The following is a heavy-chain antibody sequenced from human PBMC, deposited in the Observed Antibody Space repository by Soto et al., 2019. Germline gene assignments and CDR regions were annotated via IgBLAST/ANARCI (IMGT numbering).Heavy chain of an antibody. D-gene: IGHD1-1*01. Sequence: QVHLVQSGAEVKKPGASVKVSCKGSGYTFTSYGITWVRQAPGQGLEWMGWISAHNGNTNYAQKLQGRVTVTRDTSTSTAYRELRRLRSDDTAVYYCARGRYGDYWGQGALVTVSP. CDR2: ISAHNGNT. CDR1: GYTFTSYG. J-gene: IGHJ4*02. V-gene: IGHV1-18*01. CDR3: ARGRYGDY.